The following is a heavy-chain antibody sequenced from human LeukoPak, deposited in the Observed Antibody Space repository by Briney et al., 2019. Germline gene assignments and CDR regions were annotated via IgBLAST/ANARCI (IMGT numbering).Heavy chain of an antibody. CDR3: ARGPLSGSSGAFNI. Sequence: PSETLSLTCTVSGGSISSYYWSWIRQPAGKGLEWIGRIYTSGSTNYNPSLKSRVTMSVDTSKNQFSLKLSSVTAADTAAYYCARGPLSGSSGAFNIWGQGTMVTVSS. D-gene: IGHD6-6*01. J-gene: IGHJ3*02. CDR2: IYTSGST. CDR1: GGSISSYY. V-gene: IGHV4-4*07.